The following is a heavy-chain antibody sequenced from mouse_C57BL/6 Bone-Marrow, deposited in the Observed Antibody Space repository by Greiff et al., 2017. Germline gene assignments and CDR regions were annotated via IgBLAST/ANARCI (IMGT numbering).Heavy chain of an antibody. J-gene: IGHJ3*01. Sequence: EVKLVESGGGLVKPGGSLKLSCAASGFTFSDYGMHWVRQAPEKGLEWVAYISSGSSTIYYADPVKGRFNISRDNAKNTLFLEMTSLRSEDTAMYYCARNYGFAYWGQGTLVTVSA. CDR3: ARNYGFAY. V-gene: IGHV5-17*01. D-gene: IGHD1-1*01. CDR2: ISSGSSTI. CDR1: GFTFSDYG.